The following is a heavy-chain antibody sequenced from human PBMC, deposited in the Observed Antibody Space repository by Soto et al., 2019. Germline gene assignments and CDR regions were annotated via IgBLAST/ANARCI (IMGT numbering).Heavy chain of an antibody. D-gene: IGHD3-3*01. CDR2: ISFDGSNK. Sequence: HPGGSLRLSCAASGFTFSNYGMHWVRHAPGKGLEWVAIISFDGSNKYYADSVKGRFTISRDNSKDTLYLQMTSLRAEDTAVYYCAKDLAEWLLYGYYYGMDVWGQGTTVTVSS. CDR1: GFTFSNYG. CDR3: AKDLAEWLLYGYYYGMDV. V-gene: IGHV3-30*18. J-gene: IGHJ6*02.